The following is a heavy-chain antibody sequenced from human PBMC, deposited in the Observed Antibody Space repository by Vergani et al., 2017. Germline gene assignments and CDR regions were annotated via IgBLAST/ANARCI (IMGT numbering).Heavy chain of an antibody. Sequence: EVQLLESGGRLVQPGGSLRLSCVASGFAFSRYAMSWVRQAPGKGLEWVSAISGSGGSTYYADSVKGRFTISRDNSKNTLYLQMNSLRAEDTAVYYCAKVPLYYYDSSGYKVGDDYWGQGTLVTVSS. CDR1: GFAFSRYA. V-gene: IGHV3-23*01. CDR3: AKVPLYYYDSSGYKVGDDY. J-gene: IGHJ4*02. D-gene: IGHD3-22*01. CDR2: ISGSGGST.